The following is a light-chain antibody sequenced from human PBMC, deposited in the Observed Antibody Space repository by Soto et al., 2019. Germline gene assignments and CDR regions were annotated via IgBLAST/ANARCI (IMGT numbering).Light chain of an antibody. CDR2: DVS. Sequence: QSALTQPASVSGSPEQSITISCTGTSSDVGGYNYVSWYQHHPGKAPKLLIYDVSNLPSGISNRFSGSKSDNTASLTISGLQPEDEADYYCSSYTTSNTRQIVFGTGTKVTVL. J-gene: IGLJ1*01. V-gene: IGLV2-14*03. CDR1: SSDVGGYNY. CDR3: SSYTTSNTRQIV.